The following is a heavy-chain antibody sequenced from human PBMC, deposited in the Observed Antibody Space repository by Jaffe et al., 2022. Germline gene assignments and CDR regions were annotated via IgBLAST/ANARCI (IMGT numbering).Heavy chain of an antibody. D-gene: IGHD3-10*01. CDR2: IYHSGST. J-gene: IGHJ4*02. Sequence: QVQLQESGPGLVKPSETLSLTCAVSGYSISSGYYWGWIRQPPGKGLEWIGSIYHSGSTYYNPSLKSRVTISVDTSKNQFSLKLSSVTAADTAVYYCARGRIIDYGSGSYFDYWGQGTLVTVSS. V-gene: IGHV4-38-2*01. CDR3: ARGRIIDYGSGSYFDY. CDR1: GYSISSGYY.